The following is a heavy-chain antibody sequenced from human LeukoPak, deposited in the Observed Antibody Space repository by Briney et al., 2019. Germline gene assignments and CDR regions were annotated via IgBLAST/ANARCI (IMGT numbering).Heavy chain of an antibody. V-gene: IGHV1-69*13. J-gene: IGHJ4*02. CDR2: IIPIFGTA. CDR1: GGTFSSYA. CDR3: ARFIAVAGLYYFDY. Sequence: ASVKVSCKASGGTFSSYAISWVRQAPGQGLEWMGGIIPIFGTANYAQKFQGRVTIAADESTSTAYMELSSLRSEDTAVYYCARFIAVAGLYYFDYWRQGTLVTVSS. D-gene: IGHD6-19*01.